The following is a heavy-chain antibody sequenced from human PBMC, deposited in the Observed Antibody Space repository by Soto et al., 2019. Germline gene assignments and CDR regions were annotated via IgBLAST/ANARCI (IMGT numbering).Heavy chain of an antibody. CDR1: GGTFSSYA. CDR3: AGHTEGVNYSYGMEV. Sequence: QVQLVQSGAEVKKPGSSVKVSCKASGGTFSSYAISWARQAPGHGLEGMGGIISSFGTADYAQKFQGRVTSTADESTSTAYLQLSTLRSEDTAVYYCAGHTEGVNYSYGMEVWGRGTTVTVSS. J-gene: IGHJ6*02. V-gene: IGHV1-69*12. CDR2: IISSFGTA. D-gene: IGHD2-21*01.